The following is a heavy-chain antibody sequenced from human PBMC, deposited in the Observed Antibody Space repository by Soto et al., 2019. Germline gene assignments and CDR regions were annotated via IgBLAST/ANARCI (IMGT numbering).Heavy chain of an antibody. Sequence: ASVKVSCKASGYTFTSYGISWVRQAPGQGLEWLGRIIPIFGSANYAQKFQGRVTITAGESTTTAYMELSSLRSDDTAVYYCAKDGGKDGYFGNWFDPWGQGTLVTVSS. D-gene: IGHD5-12*01. CDR2: IIPIFGSA. CDR3: AKDGGKDGYFGNWFDP. CDR1: GYTFTSYG. J-gene: IGHJ5*02. V-gene: IGHV1-69*13.